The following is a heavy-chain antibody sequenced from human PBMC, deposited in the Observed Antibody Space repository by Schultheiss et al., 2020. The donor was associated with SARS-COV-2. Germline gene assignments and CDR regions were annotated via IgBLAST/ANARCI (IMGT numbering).Heavy chain of an antibody. CDR3: TRFSGYFDY. V-gene: IGHV3-23*01. CDR2: SDSGGSS. CDR1: GFSFSTYW. D-gene: IGHD3-10*01. Sequence: GGSLRLSCAASGFSFSTYWMSWVRQAPGKGLEWVSVSDSGGSSYYADSVKGRFTISRDDSKNTLYLQMNSLKTEDTAVYYCTRFSGYFDYWGQGTLVTVSS. J-gene: IGHJ4*02.